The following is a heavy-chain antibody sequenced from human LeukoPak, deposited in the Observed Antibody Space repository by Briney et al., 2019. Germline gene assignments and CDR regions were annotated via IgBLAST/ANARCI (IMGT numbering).Heavy chain of an antibody. Sequence: ASVKVSCKASGGTFSSYAISWVRQAPGQGLERMGGIIPIFGTANYAQKFQGRVTITADKSTSTAYMELSSLRSEDTAVYYCARPYCSGGSCPPYGMDVWGKGTTVTVSS. CDR1: GGTFSSYA. J-gene: IGHJ6*04. CDR2: IIPIFGTA. D-gene: IGHD2-15*01. CDR3: ARPYCSGGSCPPYGMDV. V-gene: IGHV1-69*06.